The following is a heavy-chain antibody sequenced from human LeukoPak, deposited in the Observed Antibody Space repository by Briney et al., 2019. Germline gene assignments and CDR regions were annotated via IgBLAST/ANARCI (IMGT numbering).Heavy chain of an antibody. CDR1: GGSISSNY. V-gene: IGHV4-59*08. D-gene: IGHD2-15*01. CDR3: ARHPCSGGSCYSIDY. Sequence: SETLSLTCTVSGGSISSNYWSWIRQPPGKGLEWIGYIYYSGSTNYNPSLKSRVTISVDTSKNQFSLKLSSVTAADTAVYYCARHPCSGGSCYSIDYWGQGTLVTVSS. J-gene: IGHJ4*02. CDR2: IYYSGST.